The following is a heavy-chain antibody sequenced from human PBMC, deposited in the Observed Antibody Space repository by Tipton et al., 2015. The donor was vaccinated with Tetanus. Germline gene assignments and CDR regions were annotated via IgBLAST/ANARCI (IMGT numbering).Heavy chain of an antibody. CDR2: ISPFNENV. CDR1: GYTFTHYG. D-gene: IGHD3/OR15-3a*01. J-gene: IGHJ5*02. CDR3: ARGRGLGPHEYFEH. Sequence: QLVQSGAEVKKPGASVKVSCKASGYTFTHYGVNWVRQAPGQGIEWMGWISPFNENVNYAEKFQGRLTMTTDRSTATVYMDLRSLGSDDTAVYYCARGRGLGPHEYFEHWGQGTLVTVSS. V-gene: IGHV1-18*01.